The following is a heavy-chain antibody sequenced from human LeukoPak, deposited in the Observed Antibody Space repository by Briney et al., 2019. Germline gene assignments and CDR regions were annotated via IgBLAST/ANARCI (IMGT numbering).Heavy chain of an antibody. CDR1: GGSISSYY. CDR3: ARDRRSGSYYNYYYMDV. J-gene: IGHJ6*03. CDR2: IYTSGST. Sequence: SETLPLTCTVSGGSISSYYWSWIRQPAGKGLEWIGRIYTSGSTNYNPSLKSRVTMSVDTSKNQFSLKLSSVTAADTAVYYCARDRRSGSYYNYYYMDVWGKGTTVTVSS. V-gene: IGHV4-4*07. D-gene: IGHD1-26*01.